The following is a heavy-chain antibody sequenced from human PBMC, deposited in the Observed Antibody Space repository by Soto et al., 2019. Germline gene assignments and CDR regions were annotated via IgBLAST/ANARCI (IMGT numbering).Heavy chain of an antibody. CDR1: GYTFTGYY. CDR3: ARGVNYYGSGSYYKTDYYYYYMDV. J-gene: IGHJ6*03. D-gene: IGHD3-10*01. CDR2: INPNSGGT. Sequence: ASVKVSCKASGYTFTGYYMHWVRQAPGQGLEWMGWINPNSGGTNYAQKFQGWVTMTRDTSISTAYMELSRLRSDDTAVYYCARGVNYYGSGSYYKTDYYYYYMDVWGKGTTVTLSS. V-gene: IGHV1-2*04.